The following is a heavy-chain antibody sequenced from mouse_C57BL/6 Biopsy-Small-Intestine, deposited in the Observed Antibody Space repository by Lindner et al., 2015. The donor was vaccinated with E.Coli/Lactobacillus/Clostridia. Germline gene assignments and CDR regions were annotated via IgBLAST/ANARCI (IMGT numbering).Heavy chain of an antibody. CDR3: ARSGTVVAGYWYFDV. J-gene: IGHJ1*03. D-gene: IGHD1-1*01. V-gene: IGHV1-19*01. CDR2: INPYNGDT. Sequence: VQLQESGPELVKPGASVKISCKASGYSFTGYFMNWVKQSHGKSLEWIGVINPYNGDTSYNQKFKGKATLTVDKSSSTTYMELNSLTSEDSAVYYCARSGTVVAGYWYFDVWGTGTTVPVSS. CDR1: GYSFTGYF.